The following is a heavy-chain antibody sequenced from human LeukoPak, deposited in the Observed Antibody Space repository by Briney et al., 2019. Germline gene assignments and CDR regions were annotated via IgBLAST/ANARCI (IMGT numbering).Heavy chain of an antibody. CDR3: ARCYDYNSIDY. CDR2: ISYDGSNK. Sequence: GGSLRLSCAASGFTFSSYAMHWVRQAPGKGLEWVAVISYDGSNKYYADSVKGRFTISRDNAKNSLYLQMNSLRAEDTAVYYCARCYDYNSIDYWGQGTLVTVSS. V-gene: IGHV3-30-3*01. J-gene: IGHJ4*02. D-gene: IGHD5-12*01. CDR1: GFTFSSYA.